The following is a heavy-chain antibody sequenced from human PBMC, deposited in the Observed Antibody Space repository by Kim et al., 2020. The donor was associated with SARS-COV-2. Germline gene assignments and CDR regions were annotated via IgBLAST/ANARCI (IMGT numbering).Heavy chain of an antibody. Sequence: NYSPSFQGHVTISADKSISTAYLQWSSLKASDTAMYYCARILAAAGTEDYWGQGTLVTVSS. V-gene: IGHV5-10-1*01. J-gene: IGHJ4*02. D-gene: IGHD6-13*01. CDR3: ARILAAAGTEDY.